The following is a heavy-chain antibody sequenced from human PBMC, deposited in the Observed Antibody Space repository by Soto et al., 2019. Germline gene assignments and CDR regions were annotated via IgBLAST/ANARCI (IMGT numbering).Heavy chain of an antibody. V-gene: IGHV3-30-3*01. CDR2: ISYDGSNK. CDR1: GFTFSSYA. CDR3: ARHKAVAPAYYYYGMDV. D-gene: IGHD6-19*01. J-gene: IGHJ6*02. Sequence: GGSLRLSCAASGFTFSSYAMHWVRQAPGKGLEWVAVISYDGSNKYYADSVKGRFTISRDNSKNTLYLQMNSLRAEDAAVYYCARHKAVAPAYYYYGMDVWGQGTTVTVSS.